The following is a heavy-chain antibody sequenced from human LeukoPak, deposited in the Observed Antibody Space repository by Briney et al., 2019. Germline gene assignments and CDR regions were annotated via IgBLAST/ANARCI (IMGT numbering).Heavy chain of an antibody. J-gene: IGHJ4*02. CDR2: INSDSNYI. CDR1: VFTFWRYS. Sequence: GGSLRLSSAAPVFTFWRYSMNWVRQAPGKGLEWVSSINSDSNYIYYADSVQGRFTISRDNAKNSLYLQMNSLRAEDTAVYYCARAGHWGQGTLVTVSS. V-gene: IGHV3-21*04. CDR3: ARAGH.